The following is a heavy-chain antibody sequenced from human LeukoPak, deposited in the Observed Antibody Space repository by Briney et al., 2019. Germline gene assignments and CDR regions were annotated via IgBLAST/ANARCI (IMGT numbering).Heavy chain of an antibody. D-gene: IGHD2-2*01. V-gene: IGHV3-66*01. CDR3: ARDPPDQGIHQFDY. J-gene: IGHJ4*02. Sequence: GGSLRLSCAASGFTLSSYNVNWVRQAPGAGLEWVSVIYSGGSTYYADAVKGRFTISRDNSKNTLYLQMNSRRAEDTAVYYCARDPPDQGIHQFDYWGQETLVTVSS. CDR2: IYSGGST. CDR1: GFTLSSYN.